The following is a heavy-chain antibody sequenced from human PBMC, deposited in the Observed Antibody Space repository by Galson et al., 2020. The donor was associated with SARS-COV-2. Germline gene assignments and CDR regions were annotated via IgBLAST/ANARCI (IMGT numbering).Heavy chain of an antibody. D-gene: IGHD3-10*01. CDR3: ARDKGFGELEGDY. CDR1: GFTFNNYV. CDR2: ASYDGSIK. Sequence: GGSLRLSCAASGFTFNNYVLHWVRQAPGKGLEWVAVASYDGSIKYYADSAKGRFTVFRDGSKSTLYLQMNSLRAEDTAVYYCARDKGFGELEGDYWGQGTLVTVSS. J-gene: IGHJ4*02. V-gene: IGHV3-30-3*01.